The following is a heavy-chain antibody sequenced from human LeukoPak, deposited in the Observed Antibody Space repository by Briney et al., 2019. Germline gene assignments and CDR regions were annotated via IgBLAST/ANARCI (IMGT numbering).Heavy chain of an antibody. CDR3: VRWGVGYCRSASCYAFGP. J-gene: IGHJ5*02. Sequence: GESLKISCKGSGYSFTSYWIGWVRQVPGKGLEWMGIIYPGDSDTKYSPSFQGQVTISADKYISTAYLQWSSLKASDTAMYYCVRWGVGYCRSASCYAFGPWGQGTLVTVSS. CDR1: GYSFTSYW. V-gene: IGHV5-51*01. CDR2: IYPGDSDT. D-gene: IGHD2-2*01.